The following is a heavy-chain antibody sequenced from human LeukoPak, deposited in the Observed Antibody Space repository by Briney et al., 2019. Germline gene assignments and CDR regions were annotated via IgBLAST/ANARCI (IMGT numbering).Heavy chain of an antibody. CDR3: ARESDGLAARGEGDYFDY. D-gene: IGHD6-6*01. CDR2: IIPIFGTA. V-gene: IGHV1-69*13. CDR1: GGTFSSYA. J-gene: IGHJ4*02. Sequence: ASVKVSCKASGGTFSSYAISWVRQAPGQGLEWMGGIIPIFGTANYAQKFQGRVTITADESTSTAYMELSSLRSEDTAVYYCARESDGLAARGEGDYFDYWGQGTLVTVSS.